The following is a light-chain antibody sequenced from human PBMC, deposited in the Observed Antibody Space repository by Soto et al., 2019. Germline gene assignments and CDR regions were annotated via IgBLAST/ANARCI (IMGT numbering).Light chain of an antibody. V-gene: IGKV1-5*01. J-gene: IGKJ5*01. Sequence: DLQMTQCPSTVSASVGDRVTITCRASQSITTWLAWYQQRPGKAPKLLIYDVSSLQSGVPSRFSGSGSGTEFTLPIDSLQPEDFATYFCQQSYFTPITFGQGTRLEI. CDR1: QSITTW. CDR3: QQSYFTPIT. CDR2: DVS.